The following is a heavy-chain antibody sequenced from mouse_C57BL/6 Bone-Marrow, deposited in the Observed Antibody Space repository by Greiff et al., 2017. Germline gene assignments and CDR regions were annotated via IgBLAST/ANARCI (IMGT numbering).Heavy chain of an antibody. CDR2: LDPENGDT. V-gene: IGHV14-4*01. Sequence: EVMLVESGAELVRPGASVKLSCTASGFNIKDDYMHWVKQRPEQGLEWIGWLDPENGDTEYASKFQGKATITADTSSNTAYLQLSSLTSEDTAVYYCTHFYYYGSSPAWFAYWGQGTLVTVSA. J-gene: IGHJ3*01. CDR1: GFNIKDDY. D-gene: IGHD1-1*01. CDR3: THFYYYGSSPAWFAY.